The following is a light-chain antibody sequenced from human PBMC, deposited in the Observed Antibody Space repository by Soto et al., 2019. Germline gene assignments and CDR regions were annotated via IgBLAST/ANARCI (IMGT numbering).Light chain of an antibody. CDR2: KVS. CDR1: QSLVHSDGNTH. V-gene: IGKV2-30*02. CDR3: MQGPQWPYT. Sequence: DVVMTQSPLSLPVTLGQPASISCRSTQSLVHSDGNTHLNWFQQRPGQSPRRLICKVSNRESGVHDRFSGSVSGTDFILKISRVEAEDVGVYYCMQGPQWPYTFGQGTKLEIK. J-gene: IGKJ2*01.